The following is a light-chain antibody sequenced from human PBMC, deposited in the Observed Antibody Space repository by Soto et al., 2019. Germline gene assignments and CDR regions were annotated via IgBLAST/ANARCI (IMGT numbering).Light chain of an antibody. CDR3: QQYDYSSWT. V-gene: IGKV3-20*01. CDR2: GAS. Sequence: EIVLTQSPGTLSLSPGEGATLSCRASQSVSSSYLAWYQQKPGQAPRLLIYGASSRATGIPDRFSGGGSGTDFTLTISRLEPELFAVYYCQQYDYSSWTFGQGTKVEIK. J-gene: IGKJ1*01. CDR1: QSVSSSY.